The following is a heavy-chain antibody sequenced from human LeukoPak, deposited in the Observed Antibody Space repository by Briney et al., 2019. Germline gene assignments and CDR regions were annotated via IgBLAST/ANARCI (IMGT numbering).Heavy chain of an antibody. Sequence: GGSLRLSCAASGFTFSTYAMSWVRQAPGKGLEWVSAISGSGGSTYYADSVKGRFTISRDNSKNTLYLQMNSLRAEDTAVYYCAKAHSSGWYYFDYWGQGTLVTVSS. D-gene: IGHD6-19*01. CDR1: GFTFSTYA. CDR2: ISGSGGST. J-gene: IGHJ4*02. CDR3: AKAHSSGWYYFDY. V-gene: IGHV3-23*01.